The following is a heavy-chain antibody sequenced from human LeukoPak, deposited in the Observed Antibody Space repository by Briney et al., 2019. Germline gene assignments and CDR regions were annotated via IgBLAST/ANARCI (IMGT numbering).Heavy chain of an antibody. V-gene: IGHV4-30-4*01. J-gene: IGHJ4*02. CDR3: ASSLGSGSHFD. Sequence: PSETLSLTCTVSGGSISSGDYYWSWIRQPPGKGLEWIGYIYYSGSTYYNPSLKSRVTISVDTSKNQFSPKLSSVTAADTAVYYCASSLGSGSHFDWGQGTLVTVSS. CDR2: IYYSGST. CDR1: GGSISSGDYY. D-gene: IGHD1-26*01.